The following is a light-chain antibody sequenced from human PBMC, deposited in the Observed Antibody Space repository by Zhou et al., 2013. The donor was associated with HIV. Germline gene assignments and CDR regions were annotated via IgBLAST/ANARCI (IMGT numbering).Light chain of an antibody. Sequence: IVMTQSPLSLPVTPGEPASISCRSSQSLQHSNGYNYLDWYLQKPGQSPQLLIYLDSNRASGVPDRFSGSGSGTNFTLKISRVEAEDVGVYYCMQYVAWPHTFGQGTKLEIK. V-gene: IGKV2-28*01. CDR1: QSLQHSNGYNY. CDR2: LDS. J-gene: IGKJ2*01. CDR3: MQYVAWPHT.